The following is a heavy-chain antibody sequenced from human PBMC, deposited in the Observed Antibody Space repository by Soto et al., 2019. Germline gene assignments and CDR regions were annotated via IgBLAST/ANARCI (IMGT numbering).Heavy chain of an antibody. Sequence: QVQLVQSGAEVKKPGASVKVSCKASGYTFTSYGISWVRQAPGQGLEWMGWISAYNGNTNYAQKLQGRVTMTTDTSTSTASMALRSLRSDDTAVYYCARSGCSGGSCYSYYFDYWGQGTLVTVSS. D-gene: IGHD2-15*01. CDR1: GYTFTSYG. V-gene: IGHV1-18*01. CDR2: ISAYNGNT. J-gene: IGHJ4*02. CDR3: ARSGCSGGSCYSYYFDY.